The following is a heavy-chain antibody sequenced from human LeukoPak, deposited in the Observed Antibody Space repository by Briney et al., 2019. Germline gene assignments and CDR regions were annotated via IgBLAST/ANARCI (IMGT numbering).Heavy chain of an antibody. Sequence: SETLSLTCTVSGGSISSYYWSWIRQPAGKGLEWIGRIYTSGSTNYNPSLKSRGTMSVDTSKNQFSLQLSSVTAADTAVYYCARINWNYVEGYYSYMHVWGKGTTVTVSS. V-gene: IGHV4-4*07. CDR3: ARINWNYVEGYYSYMHV. CDR2: IYTSGST. D-gene: IGHD1-7*01. CDR1: GGSISSYY. J-gene: IGHJ6*03.